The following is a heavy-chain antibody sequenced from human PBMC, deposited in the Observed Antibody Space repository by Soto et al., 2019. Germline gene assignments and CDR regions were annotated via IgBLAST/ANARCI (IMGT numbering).Heavy chain of an antibody. Sequence: PGSSLRLSCAASGFTFSSYAMRWVRQAPGKGLEWVSAISGSGGSTYYADSVKGRFTISRDNSKNTLYLQMNSLRAEDTDVYYCATGSYYFDYWGQGTLVTVSS. CDR2: ISGSGGST. V-gene: IGHV3-23*01. CDR3: ATGSYYFDY. J-gene: IGHJ4*02. CDR1: GFTFSSYA.